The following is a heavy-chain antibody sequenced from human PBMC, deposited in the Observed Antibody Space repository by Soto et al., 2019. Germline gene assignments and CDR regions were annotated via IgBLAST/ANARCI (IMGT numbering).Heavy chain of an antibody. CDR3: AKVRAVAYDY. CDR2: ISGSGGST. CDR1: GFTFSSYS. D-gene: IGHD6-19*01. V-gene: IGHV3-23*01. Sequence: LRLSCAASGFTFSSYSMSWVRQAPGKGLQWVSAISGSGGSTYYADSVKGRFTISRDNSKNTLYLQMNSLRAEDTAVYYCAKVRAVAYDYWGQGTMVTVSS. J-gene: IGHJ4*02.